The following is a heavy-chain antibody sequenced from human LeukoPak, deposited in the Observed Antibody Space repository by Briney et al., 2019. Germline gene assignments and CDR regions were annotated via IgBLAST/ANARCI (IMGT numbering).Heavy chain of an antibody. V-gene: IGHV3-23*01. CDR2: ISDSGGRT. J-gene: IGHJ5*02. Sequence: GGSLRLSCAASGFSFSSYALSWVRQAPGRGLEWVSAISDSGGRTYYADFVKGRFTISRDNSENTLFLQMSSLRAEDTAVYYCVRIMYSSGWHWFDPWGQGTLVTVSS. CDR1: GFSFSSYA. CDR3: VRIMYSSGWHWFDP. D-gene: IGHD6-19*01.